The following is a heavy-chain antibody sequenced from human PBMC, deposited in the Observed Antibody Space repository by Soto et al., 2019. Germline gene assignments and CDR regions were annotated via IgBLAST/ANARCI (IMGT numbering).Heavy chain of an antibody. CDR3: ATPLERRPDYYYYYGMDV. D-gene: IGHD1-1*01. V-gene: IGHV1-69*01. CDR1: GGTFSSYA. Sequence: QVQLVQSGAEVKKPGSSVKVSCKASGGTFSSYAISWVRQAPGQGLEWMGGIIPIFGTANYAQKFQGRVTITADESTSTAYMELSSLRSEDTAVYYCATPLERRPDYYYYYGMDVWGQGTTVTVSS. CDR2: IIPIFGTA. J-gene: IGHJ6*02.